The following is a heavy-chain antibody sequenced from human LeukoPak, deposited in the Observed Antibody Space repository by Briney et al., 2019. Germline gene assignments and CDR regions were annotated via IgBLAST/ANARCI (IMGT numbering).Heavy chain of an antibody. Sequence: GGSLRLSCAASGFTFDDYAIHWVRQAPGKGLEWVSSISWNSGSIGYADSVKGRFTISRDNAKNSLYLQMNSLRAEDTALYYCAKEDSSSRSLYYYYYYGMDVWGQGTTVTVSS. CDR1: GFTFDDYA. V-gene: IGHV3-9*01. D-gene: IGHD6-13*01. J-gene: IGHJ6*02. CDR2: ISWNSGSI. CDR3: AKEDSSSRSLYYYYYYGMDV.